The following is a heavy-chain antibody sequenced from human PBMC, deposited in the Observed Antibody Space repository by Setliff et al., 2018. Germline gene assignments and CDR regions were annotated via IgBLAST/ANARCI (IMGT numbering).Heavy chain of an antibody. CDR2: ISAYNGNT. CDR3: ARDFWAYCGGECSVFDY. D-gene: IGHD2-21*01. V-gene: IGHV1-18*01. Sequence: ASVKVSCKAYGYTFSRNYITWVRQAPGQGLEWMGWISAYNGNTNYAQKLQGRVTMTTDTSTSTAYMELRSLRSDDTAVYYCARDFWAYCGGECSVFDYWGQGTLVTVSS. J-gene: IGHJ4*02. CDR1: GYTFSRNY.